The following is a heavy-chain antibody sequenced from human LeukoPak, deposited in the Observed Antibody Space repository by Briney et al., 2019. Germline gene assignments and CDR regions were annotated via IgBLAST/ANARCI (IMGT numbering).Heavy chain of an antibody. D-gene: IGHD2-2*01. V-gene: IGHV1-18*01. CDR2: ISAYNGNT. J-gene: IGHJ5*02. Sequence: ASVKVSCKASGYTFTSYGISWVRQAPGQGLEWMGWISAYNGNTNYAQKLQGRVTMTTDTSTSTAYMELRSLRSDDTAVYYCASEPLGYCSSTSCSHIGELGFDPWGQGTLVTVSS. CDR3: ASEPLGYCSSTSCSHIGELGFDP. CDR1: GYTFTSYG.